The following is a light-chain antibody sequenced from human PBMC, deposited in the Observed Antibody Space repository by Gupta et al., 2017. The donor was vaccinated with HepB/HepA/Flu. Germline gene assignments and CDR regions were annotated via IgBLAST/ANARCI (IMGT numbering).Light chain of an antibody. V-gene: IGLV1-40*01. Sequence: QSVLTQPPAVSGAPGQRVTISCTGTRSNIGAGYDVQWYQQLPGTAPKLLIYGNNNRPSGVPDRFSGSKSGTSASLAITGLQAEDEADYYCQCYDSVSGPVLFGEGTKLTVL. J-gene: IGLJ2*01. CDR3: QCYDSVSGPVL. CDR2: GNN. CDR1: RSNIGAGYD.